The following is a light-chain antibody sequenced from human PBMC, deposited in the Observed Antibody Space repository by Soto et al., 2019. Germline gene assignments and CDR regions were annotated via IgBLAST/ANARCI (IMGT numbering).Light chain of an antibody. CDR3: QQRSNWPPT. J-gene: IGKJ1*01. CDR1: QSVSSN. CDR2: GAS. V-gene: IGKV3-11*01. Sequence: EIVMTQSPATLSVSPGERATLSCRASQSVSSNLAWYQQKPGQAPRLLIYGASSRATGIPDRFSGSGSGTEFTLTISSLEPEDFAVYYCQQRSNWPPTFGQGTKVDIK.